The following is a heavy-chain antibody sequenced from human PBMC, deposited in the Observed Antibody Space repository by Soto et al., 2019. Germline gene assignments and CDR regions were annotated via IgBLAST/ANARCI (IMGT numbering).Heavy chain of an antibody. V-gene: IGHV1-8*01. CDR2: MNPNSGDT. D-gene: IGHD3-10*01. CDR1: GYTFTSYE. Sequence: QVQLVQSGAEVKKPGASVKVSCKASGYTFTSYEINWVRQATGQGLEWMGWMNPNSGDTGYAQKSXXRXXKTRNTSISTAYMELSSLRSEDTAVYYCASGELLWFGELLRWGQGTLVTVSS. J-gene: IGHJ4*02. CDR3: ASGELLWFGELLR.